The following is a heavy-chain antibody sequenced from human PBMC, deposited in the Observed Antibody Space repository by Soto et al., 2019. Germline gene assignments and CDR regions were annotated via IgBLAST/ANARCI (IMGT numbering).Heavy chain of an antibody. CDR2: ISAYSGHT. CDR1: GYTFTDYS. D-gene: IGHD1-26*01. Sequence: QVQLVQSGGEVKKPGASVKVSCKASGYTFTDYSISWVRQAPGQGLEWMGWISAYSGHTNYVQHLRGRVSLTTATPTNTACVELRSLTSDDSAVYYGARDVAWELVELRLSFSGMDVWGRGTSMTGSS. J-gene: IGHJ6*02. CDR3: ARDVAWELVELRLSFSGMDV. V-gene: IGHV1-18*01.